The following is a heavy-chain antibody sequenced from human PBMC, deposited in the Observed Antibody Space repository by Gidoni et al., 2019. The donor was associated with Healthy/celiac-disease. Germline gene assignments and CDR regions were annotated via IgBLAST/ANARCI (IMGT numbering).Heavy chain of an antibody. CDR2: ISYDGSNK. V-gene: IGHV3-30-3*01. D-gene: IGHD4-17*01. CDR3: ARDYYGDYPSYYFDY. J-gene: IGHJ4*02. Sequence: QVQLVESGGGVVQPGRSLSLSCAASGFTFSSYAMHWVRQAPGKGLEWVAVISYDGSNKYYADSVKGRFTISRDNSKNTLYLQMNSLRAEDTAVYYCARDYYGDYPSYYFDYWGQGTLVTVSS. CDR1: GFTFSSYA.